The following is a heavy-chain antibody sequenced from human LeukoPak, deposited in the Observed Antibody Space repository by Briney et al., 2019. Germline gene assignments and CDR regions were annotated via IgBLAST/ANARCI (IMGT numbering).Heavy chain of an antibody. CDR1: GGSISSYY. J-gene: IGHJ4*02. Sequence: SETLSLTCTVSGGSISSYYWSWIRQPPGKGLEWIGSIYYTGNTYYNASLKSQVSISIDTSKNQFSLKLTSVTAADTSVYYCARQTGSGLFILPGGQGTLVTVSS. CDR2: IYYTGNT. V-gene: IGHV4-59*04. D-gene: IGHD3/OR15-3a*01. CDR3: ARQTGSGLFILP.